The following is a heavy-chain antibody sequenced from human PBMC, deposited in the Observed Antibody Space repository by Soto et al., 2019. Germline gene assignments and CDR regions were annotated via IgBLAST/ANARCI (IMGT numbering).Heavy chain of an antibody. V-gene: IGHV3-7*01. Sequence: GSLRLSCAASGFTFSSYWMNWVRQAPGKGLEWVANIKQDGSEKYYVDSVKGRFTISRDNAKNSLYLQMNSLRAEDTAVYYCATGVAVDYYYGMDVWGQGTTVTVSS. CDR1: GFTFSSYW. J-gene: IGHJ6*02. CDR3: ATGVAVDYYYGMDV. D-gene: IGHD2-15*01. CDR2: IKQDGSEK.